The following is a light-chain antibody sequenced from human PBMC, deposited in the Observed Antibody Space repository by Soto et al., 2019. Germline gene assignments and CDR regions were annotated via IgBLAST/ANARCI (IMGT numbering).Light chain of an antibody. J-gene: IGKJ1*01. CDR2: WAS. CDR1: QSVLYNSNNKNY. CDR3: QQYYTSWWS. V-gene: IGKV4-1*01. Sequence: DIVMTQSPDSLAVSLGERATINCKSSQSVLYNSNNKNYVAWYQQKPGQPPKLLINWASTRESGVPDRFSGSGSGTDFTLTISSQQAEDVAVYYCQQYYTSWWSFGQGTKVEIK.